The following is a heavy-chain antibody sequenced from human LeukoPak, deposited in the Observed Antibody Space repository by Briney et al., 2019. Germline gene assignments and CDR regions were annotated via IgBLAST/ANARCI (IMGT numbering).Heavy chain of an antibody. J-gene: IGHJ4*02. CDR1: GFTFSHFG. Sequence: PGGSLRLSCAASGFTFSHFGMHWVRQAPGKGLEWVAVIRSDGTNDYYADSVKGRFSISRDNSKNTVSLQMNNLRTEHTAVYCCAKDAQRGFDYSNSLQYWGEGTLVTVS. CDR3: AKDAQRGFDYSNSLQY. V-gene: IGHV3-33*03. D-gene: IGHD4-11*01. CDR2: IRSDGTND.